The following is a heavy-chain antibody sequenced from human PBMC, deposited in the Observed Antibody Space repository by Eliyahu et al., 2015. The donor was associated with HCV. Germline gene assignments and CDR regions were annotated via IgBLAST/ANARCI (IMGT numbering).Heavy chain of an antibody. CDR3: ARASASYHGFDF. CDR1: GYTFTDFY. CDR2: INPNSGGT. D-gene: IGHD1-26*01. J-gene: IGHJ3*01. V-gene: IGHV1-2*02. Sequence: QVQLEQSGAEVKKPEASVKVSCKASGYTFTDFYLHWXRQAPGQGLEWLGWINPNSGGTKYVQKFQGRVTVTRDTSISTGYMELSSLRSDDTAIYYCARASASYHGFDFWGQGTMVTVSS.